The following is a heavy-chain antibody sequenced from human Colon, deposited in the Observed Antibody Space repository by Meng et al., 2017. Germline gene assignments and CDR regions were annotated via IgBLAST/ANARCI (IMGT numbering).Heavy chain of an antibody. J-gene: IGHJ4*02. D-gene: IGHD3-22*01. CDR1: GYNFISTS. CDR2: INTGNGNT. CDR3: ARAGPFYDSLGYVYYYDF. V-gene: IGHV1-3*04. Sequence: QVQLVQAGAEVREPGASVKVPCKASGYNFISTSMSWVRQAPGQGLEWMGWINTGNGNTKLSQTFQDRVIITRDASANTVFLEVSSLRSEDTAVYYCARAGPFYDSLGYVYYYDFWGQGTLVTVSS.